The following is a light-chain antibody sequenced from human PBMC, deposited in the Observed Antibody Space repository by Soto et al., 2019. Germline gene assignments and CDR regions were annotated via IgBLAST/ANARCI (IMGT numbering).Light chain of an antibody. CDR1: QTVSSNS. Sequence: EIVLTQSPGTLTLSPGERATLSCMASQTVSSNSLAWYQQKAGQAPRVLIFDVSTRATGIPDRFSGSGSGTDFTLTISRLEPEDSAVYYCQQYGSSPTWTFGQGTKVDIK. CDR3: QQYGSSPTWT. J-gene: IGKJ1*01. CDR2: DVS. V-gene: IGKV3-20*01.